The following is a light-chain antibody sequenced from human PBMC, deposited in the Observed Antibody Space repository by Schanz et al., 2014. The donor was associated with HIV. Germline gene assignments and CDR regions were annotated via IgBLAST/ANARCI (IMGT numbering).Light chain of an antibody. CDR3: QQRAAWPLT. Sequence: EIVLTQSPGTLSLSPGERATLSCRASQSVSSSYLAWYQQKPGQAPRLLIYGASNRATGIPDRFSGSGSGTDFTLTISSLEPEDFAVYYCQQRAAWPLTFGGGTKV. CDR1: QSVSSSY. J-gene: IGKJ4*01. V-gene: IGKV3D-20*02. CDR2: GAS.